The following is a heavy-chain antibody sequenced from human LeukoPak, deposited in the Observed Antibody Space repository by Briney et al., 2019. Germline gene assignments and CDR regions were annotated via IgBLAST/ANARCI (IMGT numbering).Heavy chain of an antibody. CDR2: IYTSGST. CDR3: ARDYRVGSSSSYYYYMDV. V-gene: IGHV4-4*07. D-gene: IGHD6-6*01. Sequence: PSETLSLTCTVSGGSISSYYWSWIRQPAGKGLEWIGRIYTSGSTNYNPSLKSRVTMSVDTSKNQFSLKLSSVTAADTAVYYCARDYRVGSSSSYYYYMDVWGKGTTVTVSS. J-gene: IGHJ6*03. CDR1: GGSISSYY.